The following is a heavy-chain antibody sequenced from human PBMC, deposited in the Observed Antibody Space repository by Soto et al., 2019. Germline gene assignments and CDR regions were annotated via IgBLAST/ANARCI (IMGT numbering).Heavy chain of an antibody. J-gene: IGHJ5*02. Sequence: ASVKVSCKASGYTFTSYYMHWVRQAPGQGLEWMGIINPSGGSTSYAQKFQGRVTMTRDTSTSTVYMKLSSVTAADTAVYYCARVTTDNWFDPWGQGTLVTVSS. CDR3: ARVTTDNWFDP. CDR2: INPSGGST. V-gene: IGHV1-46*01. CDR1: GYTFTSYY.